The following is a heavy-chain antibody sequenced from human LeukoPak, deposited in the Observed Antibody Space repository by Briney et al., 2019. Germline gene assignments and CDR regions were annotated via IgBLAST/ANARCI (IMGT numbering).Heavy chain of an antibody. CDR3: ARGPVGGTTYNDGDAFDI. Sequence: PSETLSLTRSVSGGSISSFYCNWMRQPAGKGLEWIGRIYTSGTTTYNPSLKSRVTISVDTSKNQFSLKLSSVTAADTAVYYCARGPVGGTTYNDGDAFDIWGQGTMVTVSS. D-gene: IGHD1-7*01. CDR2: IYTSGTT. J-gene: IGHJ3*02. CDR1: GGSISSFY. V-gene: IGHV4-4*07.